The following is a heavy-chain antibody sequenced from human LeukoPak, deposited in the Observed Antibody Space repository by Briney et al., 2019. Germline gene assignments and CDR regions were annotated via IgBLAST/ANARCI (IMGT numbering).Heavy chain of an antibody. D-gene: IGHD3-16*02. J-gene: IGHJ4*02. V-gene: IGHV4-34*01. CDR3: AREMITFGGVIVLDY. Sequence: PSGTLSLTCAVYGGSFSGYYWGWIRQPPGKGLEWIGEINHRGSTNYNPSLKSRVTISVDTSKNQFSLKLSSVAAADTAVYYCAREMITFGGVIVLDYWGQGTLVTVSS. CDR2: INHRGST. CDR1: GGSFSGYY.